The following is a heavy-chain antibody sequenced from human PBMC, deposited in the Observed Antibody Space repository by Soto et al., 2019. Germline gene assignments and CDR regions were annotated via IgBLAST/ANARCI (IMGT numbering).Heavy chain of an antibody. CDR3: ARELKDGRVKQLDAFEI. D-gene: IGHD6-13*01. J-gene: IGHJ3*02. CDR1: GFTLSTYW. CDR2: INGDGSIP. V-gene: IGHV3-74*01. Sequence: EVQLVESGGGLVQPGGSLRLSCAASGFTLSTYWMHWIRQGPGKGLVWVSRINGDGSIPNYADSVKGRFTISRDNAKNTLYLQMNSLRAEDTAVYYCARELKDGRVKQLDAFEIWGQGTMVTVSS.